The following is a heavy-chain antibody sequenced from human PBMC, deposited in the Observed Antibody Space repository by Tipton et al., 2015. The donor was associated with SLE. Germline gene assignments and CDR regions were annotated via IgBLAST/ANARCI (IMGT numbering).Heavy chain of an antibody. Sequence: TLSLTCTVSGGSIRSYYWSWIRLTPGKGLEWIGDICYRGSPYYRESATYNPSLESRATMSLDTPKNQFSLTLSSVTAADTAVYYCVRENSGNYLPPNYFDIWGLGALVTVSS. CDR2: ICYRGSPYYRESA. CDR1: GGSIRSYY. CDR3: VRENSGNYLPPNYFDI. J-gene: IGHJ4*02. D-gene: IGHD1-26*01. V-gene: IGHV4-59*01.